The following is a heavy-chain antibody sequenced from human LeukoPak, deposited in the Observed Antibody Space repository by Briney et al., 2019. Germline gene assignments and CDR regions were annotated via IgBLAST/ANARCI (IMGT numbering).Heavy chain of an antibody. Sequence: GGSLRLSCAASGFTFSSYGMHWVRQAPGKGLEWVAVISYDGSNKYYADSVKGRFTISRDNSKNTLYLQMNSLRAEDTAVYYCARDREYSSGWNYYYYYGMDVWGQGTTVTVSS. J-gene: IGHJ6*02. V-gene: IGHV3-30*03. CDR1: GFTFSSYG. D-gene: IGHD6-19*01. CDR3: ARDREYSSGWNYYYYYGMDV. CDR2: ISYDGSNK.